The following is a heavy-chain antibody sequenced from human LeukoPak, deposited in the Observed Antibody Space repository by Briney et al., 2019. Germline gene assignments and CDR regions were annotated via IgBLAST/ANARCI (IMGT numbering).Heavy chain of an antibody. D-gene: IGHD2-2*02. CDR2: INSNGDST. V-gene: IGHV3-23*01. CDR1: GFTFRGYA. J-gene: IGHJ6*02. CDR3: AKEGPIPTNCAMDV. Sequence: GGSLRLSCAASGFTFRGYAMSWVRQAPGKGLESISTINSNGDSTYYTDSVKGRFTISRDNAKNTLYLQMNNLRAEDTAVYYCAKEGPIPTNCAMDVWGQGTTVTVSS.